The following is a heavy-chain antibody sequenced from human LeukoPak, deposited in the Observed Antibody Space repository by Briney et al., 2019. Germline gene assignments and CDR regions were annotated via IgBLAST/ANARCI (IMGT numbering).Heavy chain of an antibody. J-gene: IGHJ3*02. CDR3: ARNRAFGTFDAFDM. V-gene: IGHV3-30*02. CDR2: IRYDGTDE. D-gene: IGHD3-10*01. Sequence: GGSLRLSCAASGFTVSSNYMSWVRQAPGKGLEWLAFIRYDGTDESYGDSVRGRLTISRDDSLSTLYLQMDSLRHDDTAVYYCARNRAFGTFDAFDMWGQGTMVTVSS. CDR1: GFTVSSNY.